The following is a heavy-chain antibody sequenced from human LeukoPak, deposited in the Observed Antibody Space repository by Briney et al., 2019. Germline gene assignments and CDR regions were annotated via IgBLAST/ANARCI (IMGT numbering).Heavy chain of an antibody. D-gene: IGHD6-13*01. J-gene: IGHJ4*02. V-gene: IGHV4-34*01. CDR3: ARKYSSSHFDY. CDR1: GGSFSGYY. Sequence: SETLSLTCAVYGGSFSGYYWNWIRQPPGKGLEWIGEIYQNGGANYNPSLKSRVTISVDTSKNQFSLKLSSVTAADTAVYYCARKYSSSHFDYWGQGTLVTVSS. CDR2: IYQNGGA.